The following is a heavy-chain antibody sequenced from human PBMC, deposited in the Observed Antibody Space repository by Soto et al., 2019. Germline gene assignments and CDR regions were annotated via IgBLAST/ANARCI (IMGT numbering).Heavy chain of an antibody. CDR3: ARARAVVAARIYYYGMDV. CDR2: IDYSGST. J-gene: IGHJ6*02. Sequence: SETLSLTCTVSGGSISSGDYYWSWIRQPPGKGLEWIGYIDYSGSTYYNPSLRSRVTVSVDTSKHQFSLKLSSVTAADTAMYYCARARAVVAARIYYYGMDVWGQGTTVTVSS. CDR1: GGSISSGDYY. V-gene: IGHV4-30-4*01. D-gene: IGHD2-15*01.